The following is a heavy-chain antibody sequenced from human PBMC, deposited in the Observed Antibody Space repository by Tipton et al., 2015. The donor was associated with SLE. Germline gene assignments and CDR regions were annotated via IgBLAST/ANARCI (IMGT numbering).Heavy chain of an antibody. D-gene: IGHD3-16*01. J-gene: IGHJ4*02. Sequence: TLSLTCTVSGDSVSSDGYYWTWIRQPPGKGLEWIGYVHSSGRTNYSPSLKSRVIISIDKSQNQFSLNLISVTTADVAVYYCVRLGDYKGAYWGQGTLVAVSS. CDR2: VHSSGRT. CDR3: VRLGDYKGAY. V-gene: IGHV4-61*08. CDR1: GDSVSSDGYY.